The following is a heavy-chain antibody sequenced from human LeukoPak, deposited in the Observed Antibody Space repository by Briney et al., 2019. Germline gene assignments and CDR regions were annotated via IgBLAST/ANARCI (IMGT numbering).Heavy chain of an antibody. Sequence: SETLSLTCTVSGGSISSGSYYWSWIRQPAGKGLEWIGRIYTSGSTNYNPSLRSRVTISVDTSKNQFSLKLSSVTAADTAVYYCATTLDWFDPWGQGTLVTVSS. CDR1: GGSISSGSYY. CDR2: IYTSGST. D-gene: IGHD1-1*01. CDR3: ATTLDWFDP. V-gene: IGHV4-61*02. J-gene: IGHJ5*02.